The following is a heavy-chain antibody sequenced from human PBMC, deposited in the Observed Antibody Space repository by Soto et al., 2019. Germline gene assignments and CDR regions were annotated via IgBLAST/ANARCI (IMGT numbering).Heavy chain of an antibody. CDR1: GGSISSYY. D-gene: IGHD3-10*01. V-gene: IGHV4-59*01. CDR3: ARDQYYGSGSYYYYYYMDV. Sequence: SETLSLTCTVSGGSISSYYWSWIRQPPGKGLEWIGYIYYSGSTNYNPSLKSRVTISVDTSKNQFSLKLSSVTAADTAVYYCARDQYYGSGSYYYYYYMDVWGKGTTVTVSS. CDR2: IYYSGST. J-gene: IGHJ6*03.